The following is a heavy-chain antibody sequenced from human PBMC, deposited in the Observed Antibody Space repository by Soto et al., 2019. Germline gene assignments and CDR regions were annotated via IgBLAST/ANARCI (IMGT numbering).Heavy chain of an antibody. Sequence: QVQLQQWGAGLLKPSETLSLTCAVYGGSFSGYYWSWIRQPPGKGLEWIGEINHSGSTNYNPSLKSRGTISVDTSKNQFSLKLSSVTAADTAVYYCARGRYCSSTSCYRSWFDPWGQGTLVTVSS. CDR2: INHSGST. V-gene: IGHV4-34*01. CDR1: GGSFSGYY. J-gene: IGHJ5*02. CDR3: ARGRYCSSTSCYRSWFDP. D-gene: IGHD2-2*01.